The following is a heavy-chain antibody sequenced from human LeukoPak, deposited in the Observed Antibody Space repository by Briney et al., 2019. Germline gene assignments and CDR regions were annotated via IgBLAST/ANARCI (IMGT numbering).Heavy chain of an antibody. D-gene: IGHD3-9*01. Sequence: SETLSLTCTVSGGSISSYYWSWIRQPPGKGLEWIGYIYYSGSTNYNPSLKSRVTISVDTSKNQFSLKLSSVTAADTAVYYCARDRGIYYDILTGYGSPSLFDYWGQGTLVTVSS. V-gene: IGHV4-59*01. CDR3: ARDRGIYYDILTGYGSPSLFDY. J-gene: IGHJ4*02. CDR1: GGSISSYY. CDR2: IYYSGST.